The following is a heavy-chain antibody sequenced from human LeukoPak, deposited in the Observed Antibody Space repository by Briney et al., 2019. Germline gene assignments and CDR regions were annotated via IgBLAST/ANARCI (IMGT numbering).Heavy chain of an antibody. V-gene: IGHV4-39*07. CDR1: GGSISSSSYY. Sequence: PSETLSLTCAVSGGSISSSSYYWGWIRQPPGKGLEWIGSIYYSGSTYYNPSLKSRVTISVDTSKNQFSLKLSSVTAADTAVYYCARDWPLFYDSSGNNWFDPWGQGTLVTVSS. J-gene: IGHJ5*02. CDR2: IYYSGST. CDR3: ARDWPLFYDSSGNNWFDP. D-gene: IGHD3-22*01.